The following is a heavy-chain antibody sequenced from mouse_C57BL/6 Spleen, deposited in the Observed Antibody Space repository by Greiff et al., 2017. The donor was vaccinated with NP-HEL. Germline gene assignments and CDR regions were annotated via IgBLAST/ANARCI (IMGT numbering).Heavy chain of an antibody. J-gene: IGHJ2*01. CDR3: ARSEGYYPY. CDR1: GYTFTSYW. V-gene: IGHV1-50*01. Sequence: VQLQQSGAELVKPVASVKLSCKASGYTFTSYWMQWVKQRPGQGLEWIGEIDPSDSYTNYNQKFKGKATLTVDTSSSTAYMQLSSLTSEDSAVYYGARSEGYYPYWGQGTTSTVSS. CDR2: IDPSDSYT. D-gene: IGHD2-3*01.